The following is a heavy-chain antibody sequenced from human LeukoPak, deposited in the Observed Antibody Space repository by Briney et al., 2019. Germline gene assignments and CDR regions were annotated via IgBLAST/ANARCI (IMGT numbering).Heavy chain of an antibody. J-gene: IGHJ2*01. CDR1: GFTFSSYG. D-gene: IGHD3-3*01. CDR2: ISYDGSNK. CDR3: ARSDFWSGYYTSWYFDL. Sequence: GGSLGLCCAASGFTFSSYGMHWVRQAPGKGLEWVAVISYDGSNKYYADSVKGRFTISRDNSKNTLYLQMNSLRAEDTAVYYCARSDFWSGYYTSWYFDLWGRGTLVTVSS. V-gene: IGHV3-30*03.